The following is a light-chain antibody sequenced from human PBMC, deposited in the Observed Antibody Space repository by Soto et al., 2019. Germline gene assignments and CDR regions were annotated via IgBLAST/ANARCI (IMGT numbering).Light chain of an antibody. CDR2: DAS. Sequence: EIVLTQSPATLSLSPGARATLSCRAGQSVSSYLAWYQHKPGQAPRLLIYDASNRATGIPSRFSVSWSGTDFTLTIRSLEPEGFAVYYCTQRSTLPWTSGQGNKVEIK. CDR3: TQRSTLPWT. J-gene: IGKJ1*01. CDR1: QSVSSY. V-gene: IGKV3-11*01.